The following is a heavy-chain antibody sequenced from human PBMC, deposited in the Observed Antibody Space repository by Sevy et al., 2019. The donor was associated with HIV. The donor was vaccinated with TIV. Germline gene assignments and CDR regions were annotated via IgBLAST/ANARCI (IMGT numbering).Heavy chain of an antibody. Sequence: SQTLSLTCAISGDSVSSNSVSWSWIRQSPSRGLDWLGRTYYRSKWYSDYAVSVKSRISNNGNTSKNQFSLQLKSVTPEDTAVYYCASERGRDRYSRYYMDVWGKGTTVTVSS. D-gene: IGHD2-15*01. J-gene: IGHJ6*03. CDR2: TYYRSKWYS. CDR1: GDSVSSNSVS. CDR3: ASERGRDRYSRYYMDV. V-gene: IGHV6-1*01.